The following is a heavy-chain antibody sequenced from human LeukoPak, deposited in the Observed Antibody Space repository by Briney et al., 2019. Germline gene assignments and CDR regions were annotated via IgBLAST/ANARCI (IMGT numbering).Heavy chain of an antibody. J-gene: IGHJ4*02. D-gene: IGHD3-10*01. CDR1: GFTFSSYS. CDR2: ISSSSSTI. V-gene: IGHV3-48*04. Sequence: GGSLRLSCAASGFTFSSYSMNWVRQAPGKGLEWVSYISSSSSTIYYADSVKGRFTISRDNAKNSLYLQMNSLRAEDTAVYYCVRDKFGSGSYYPTLEYWGQGTLVTVSS. CDR3: VRDKFGSGSYYPTLEY.